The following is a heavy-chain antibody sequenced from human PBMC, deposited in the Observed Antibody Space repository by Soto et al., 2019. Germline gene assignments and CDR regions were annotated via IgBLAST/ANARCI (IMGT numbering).Heavy chain of an antibody. CDR2: ISSSGSTI. J-gene: IGHJ6*02. CDR3: ARGGPLLEYYYYGMDV. D-gene: IGHD2-21*02. Sequence: GGSLRLSCAASGFTFSSYEMNWVRQAPGKGLEWVSYISSSGSTIYYADSVKGRFTISRDNAKNSLYLQMNSLRAEDTAVYYCARGGPLLEYYYYGMDVWGQGTTVTVSS. CDR1: GFTFSSYE. V-gene: IGHV3-48*03.